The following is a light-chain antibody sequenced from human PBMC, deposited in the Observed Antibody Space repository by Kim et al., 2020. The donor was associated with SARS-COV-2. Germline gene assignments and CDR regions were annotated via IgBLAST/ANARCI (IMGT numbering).Light chain of an antibody. Sequence: GQTVTSSCSRSNSNIGGNTVNWYQQRPGTAPQLLIYSNNQRPSGVPDRFSGSKSGTSASLAISGLQSEDEADYHCAAWDDSLSGVVFGGGTQLTVL. V-gene: IGLV1-44*01. CDR1: NSNIGGNT. CDR2: SNN. J-gene: IGLJ2*01. CDR3: AAWDDSLSGVV.